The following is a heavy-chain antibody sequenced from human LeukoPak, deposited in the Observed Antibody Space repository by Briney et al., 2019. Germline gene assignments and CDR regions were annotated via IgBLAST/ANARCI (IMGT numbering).Heavy chain of an antibody. D-gene: IGHD6-13*01. CDR3: ARDSAHSSSWYEFDY. CDR1: GFTFSSYA. CDR2: ISYDGSNK. J-gene: IGHJ4*02. V-gene: IGHV3-30-3*01. Sequence: GSLRLSCAASGFTFSSYAMHWVRQAPGKGLEWVAIISYDGSNKYYADSVKGRFTISRDNSKNTLYLQMNSLRAEDTAVYYCARDSAHSSSWYEFDYWGQGTLVTVSS.